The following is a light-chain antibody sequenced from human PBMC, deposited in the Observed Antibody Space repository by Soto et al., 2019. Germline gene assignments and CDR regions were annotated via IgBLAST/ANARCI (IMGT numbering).Light chain of an antibody. Sequence: QSALTQPASVSGSPGQSITISCTGTSSDVGDYNYVSWYQQHPGKAPKLMLYDVSNRPPGISNRFSGSKSGNTASLPISGLQAVDEADYYCISYTSSSTLFGTGTKVTVL. CDR2: DVS. CDR1: SSDVGDYNY. V-gene: IGLV2-14*01. CDR3: ISYTSSSTL. J-gene: IGLJ1*01.